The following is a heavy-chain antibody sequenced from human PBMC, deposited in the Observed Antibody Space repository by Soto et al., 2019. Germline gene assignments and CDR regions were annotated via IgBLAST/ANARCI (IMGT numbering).Heavy chain of an antibody. CDR2: IFDSGTT. D-gene: IGHD7-27*01. CDR3: ARGPSGDKVHY. V-gene: IGHV4-30-4*01. J-gene: IGHJ4*02. Sequence: QVQLQESGPGLVKPSQTLSLTCTVSGGSITSDYSCWSWIRQPPGEGLEWIGHIFDSGTTYTNPSFRSQVATSLDTSKNHFSLTLSSVTAADTAVYYCARGPSGDKVHYWGQGALVTVS. CDR1: GGSITSDYSC.